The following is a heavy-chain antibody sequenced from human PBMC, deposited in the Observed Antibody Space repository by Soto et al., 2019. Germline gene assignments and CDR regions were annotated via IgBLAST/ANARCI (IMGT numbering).Heavy chain of an antibody. CDR2: INHSGST. Sequence: SETLSLTCAVYGGSFSGYYWSWIRQPPGKGLEWIGEINHSGSTNYNPSLKSRVTISVDTSKNQFSLKLSSVTAADTAVYYCARGFENYYYYHMDVWGKGTXVTVSS. CDR1: GGSFSGYY. J-gene: IGHJ6*03. CDR3: ARGFENYYYYHMDV. V-gene: IGHV4-34*01.